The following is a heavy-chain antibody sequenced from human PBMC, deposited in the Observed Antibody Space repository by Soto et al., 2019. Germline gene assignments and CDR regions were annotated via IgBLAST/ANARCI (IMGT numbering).Heavy chain of an antibody. CDR3: AKGYNWNYEEGADY. V-gene: IGHV3-30*18. CDR1: GFPFSSYG. D-gene: IGHD1-7*01. Sequence: GGSLRLSCAASGFPFSSYGMHWVRQAPGKGLEWVAVISYDGSNKYYADSVKGRFTISRDNSKNTLYLQMNSLRAEDTAVYYCAKGYNWNYEEGADYWGQGTLVTVSS. J-gene: IGHJ4*02. CDR2: ISYDGSNK.